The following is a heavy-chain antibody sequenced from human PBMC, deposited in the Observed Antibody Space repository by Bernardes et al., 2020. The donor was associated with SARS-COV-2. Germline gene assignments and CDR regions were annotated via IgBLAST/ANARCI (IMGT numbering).Heavy chain of an antibody. V-gene: IGHV3-7*01. CDR2: IKKDGSDI. D-gene: IGHD2-8*01. Sequence: GGSLRLSCAVSGFSFGSYWMNWVRQAPGKGLEWVANIKKDGSDILYVDSVRGRFTISRDNAKNLLYLQMNNLRVEDTAIYYCARDLFQWGPTGYWGQGTLVTVSS. CDR1: GFSFGSYW. J-gene: IGHJ4*02. CDR3: ARDLFQWGPTGY.